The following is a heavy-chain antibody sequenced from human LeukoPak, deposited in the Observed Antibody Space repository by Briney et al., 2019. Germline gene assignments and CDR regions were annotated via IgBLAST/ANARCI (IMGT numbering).Heavy chain of an antibody. V-gene: IGHV3-23*01. CDR2: ISGGGDGT. J-gene: IGHJ5*02. CDR3: AKDRTGTRGRDWLDR. CDR1: GFTFSSYG. Sequence: GGSLRLSCAASGFTFSSYGMGWVRQAPGKGLEWVSSISGGGDGTYHADSVKGRFTISRDNSKNTLFLQMNSLRGEDTAVYYCAKDRTGTRGRDWLDRWGQGTLVTVSS. D-gene: IGHD1-1*01.